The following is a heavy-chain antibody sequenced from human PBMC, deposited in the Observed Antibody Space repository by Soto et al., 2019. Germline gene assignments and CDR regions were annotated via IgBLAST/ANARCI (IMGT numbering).Heavy chain of an antibody. V-gene: IGHV4-31*03. CDR2: IYYSGST. CDR1: GGPISSGGYY. J-gene: IGHJ6*02. Sequence: PSETLSLTCTVSGGPISSGGYYWSWIRQHPGKGLEWIGYIYYSGSTYYNPSLKSRVTISVDTSKNQFSLKLSSVTAADTAVYYCAGGTMVRGVISGYGMDVWGQGTTVTVSS. D-gene: IGHD3-10*01. CDR3: AGGTMVRGVISGYGMDV.